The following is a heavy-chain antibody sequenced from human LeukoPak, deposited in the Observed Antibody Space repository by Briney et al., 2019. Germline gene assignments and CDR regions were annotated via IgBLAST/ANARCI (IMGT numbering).Heavy chain of an antibody. V-gene: IGHV3-7*01. CDR3: ARENLRVWFDP. CDR1: GFTFSSYW. D-gene: IGHD1-14*01. Sequence: GGSLRFSCAASGFTFSSYWMSWVRQAPGKGLEWVANIKQDGSEKYYVDSVKGRFTISRDNAKNSLYLQMNSLRAEDTAVYYCARENLRVWFDPWGQGTLVTVSS. J-gene: IGHJ5*02. CDR2: IKQDGSEK.